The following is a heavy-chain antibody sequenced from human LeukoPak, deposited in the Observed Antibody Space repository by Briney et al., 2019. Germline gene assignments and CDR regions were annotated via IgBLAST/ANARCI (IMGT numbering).Heavy chain of an antibody. CDR3: ARHDYYGSLNWFDP. CDR1: HVSISTYY. CDR2: IYYTGTT. Sequence: SSETLSLTCTVSHVSISTYYWSWIRQPPGKGLEWIGTIYYTGTTYYNPSLKSRLTISVDTSKNQFSLKLTSVTAADTAVYYCARHDYYGSLNWFDPWGQGTLITVSS. D-gene: IGHD3-10*01. V-gene: IGHV4-39*01. J-gene: IGHJ5*02.